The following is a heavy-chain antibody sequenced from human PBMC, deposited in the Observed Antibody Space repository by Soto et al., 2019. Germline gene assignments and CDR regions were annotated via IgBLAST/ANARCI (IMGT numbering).Heavy chain of an antibody. V-gene: IGHV3-30-3*01. Sequence: GGSLRLSCAASGFTFSSYAMHGVRQAPVKGLEWVAVISYDGSNKYYADSVKGRFTISRDNSKNTLYLQMNSLRAEDTAVYYCARALRYSSGWYPQYYSYYYGMDVWGEGTTVTVSS. CDR1: GFTFSSYA. D-gene: IGHD6-13*01. J-gene: IGHJ6*04. CDR2: ISYDGSNK. CDR3: ARALRYSSGWYPQYYSYYYGMDV.